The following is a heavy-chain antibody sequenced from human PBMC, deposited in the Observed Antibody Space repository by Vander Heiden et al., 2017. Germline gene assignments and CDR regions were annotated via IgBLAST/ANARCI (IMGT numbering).Heavy chain of an antibody. D-gene: IGHD4-17*01. Sequence: QITLNESGPTLVKPTQTLPLTCTFSGFSLSNPGVGVGWIRQPPGKALEWLAFVYGNDDKTYSPSLKTRLTITKDTSKTQVVLTVTNMGPVDTATYYCAHRLSVTYFDYWGQGILVTVSS. CDR3: AHRLSVTYFDY. CDR2: VYGNDDK. CDR1: GFSLSNPGVG. J-gene: IGHJ4*02. V-gene: IGHV2-5*01.